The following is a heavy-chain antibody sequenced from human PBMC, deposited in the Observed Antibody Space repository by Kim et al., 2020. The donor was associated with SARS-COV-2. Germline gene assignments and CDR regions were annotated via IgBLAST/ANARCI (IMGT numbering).Heavy chain of an antibody. CDR1: GFSLSTAY. J-gene: IGHJ4*02. V-gene: IGHV3-53*01. Sequence: GGSLRLSCAASGFSLSTAYMGWVRQSPGKGLEWVSIFWTTGNTYYADSVKGRFTISKDTSKNTLYLQLNSVRAEDTAIYYCASRPQGWIFGVEYWGPGT. CDR2: FWTTGNT. CDR3: ASRPQGWIFGVEY. D-gene: IGHD3-3*01.